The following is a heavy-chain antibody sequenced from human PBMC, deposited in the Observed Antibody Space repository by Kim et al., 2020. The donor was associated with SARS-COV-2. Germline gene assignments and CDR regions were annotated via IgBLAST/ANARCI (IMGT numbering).Heavy chain of an antibody. V-gene: IGHV1-18*04. Sequence: ASVKVSCKASGYTFTSYGISWVRQAPGQGLEWMGWISAYNGNTNYAQKLQGRVTMTTDTSTSTAYMELRSLSSDDTAVYYCARDGKAYYDFWCGSLFDPWGQGTLVTVSS. J-gene: IGHJ5*02. CDR1: GYTFTSYG. CDR3: ARDGKAYYDFWCGSLFDP. CDR2: ISAYNGNT. D-gene: IGHD3-3*01.